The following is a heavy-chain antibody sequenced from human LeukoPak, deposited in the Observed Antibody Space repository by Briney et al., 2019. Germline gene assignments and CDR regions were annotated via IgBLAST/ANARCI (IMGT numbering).Heavy chain of an antibody. J-gene: IGHJ6*02. Sequence: GGSLRLSCAASGFTFSSYAMSWVRQAPGKGLEWVSVISGSGGSTYYADSVKGRFTISRDNAKNSLYLQMNSLRAEDTAVYYCARAFSGRRMNGMDVWGQGTTVTVSS. CDR3: ARAFSGRRMNGMDV. CDR1: GFTFSSYA. V-gene: IGHV3-23*01. CDR2: ISGSGGST. D-gene: IGHD6-25*01.